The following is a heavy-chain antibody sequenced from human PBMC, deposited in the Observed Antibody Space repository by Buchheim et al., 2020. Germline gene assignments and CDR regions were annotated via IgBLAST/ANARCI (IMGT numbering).Heavy chain of an antibody. CDR2: ISYDGSNK. J-gene: IGHJ4*02. D-gene: IGHD3-22*01. V-gene: IGHV3-30*03. CDR1: GFTFSSYG. Sequence: QVQLVESGGGVVQPGRSLRLSCAASGFTFSSYGMHWVRQAPGKGLEWVAVISYDGSNKYYADSVTGRFTISRDNSKKTLDLQMNSLRAEDTAVYYCARGDDYYDSSGFYRGYFDYWGQGTL. CDR3: ARGDDYYDSSGFYRGYFDY.